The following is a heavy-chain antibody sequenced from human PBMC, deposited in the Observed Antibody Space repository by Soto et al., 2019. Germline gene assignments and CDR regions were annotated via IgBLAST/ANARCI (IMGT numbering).Heavy chain of an antibody. V-gene: IGHV3-30*18. CDR3: AKEQYYYDSSGGDYYYYGMDV. J-gene: IGHJ6*02. Sequence: GGSLRLSCAASGFTFSSYGMHWVRQAPGKGLEWVAVISYDGSNKYYADSVKGRFTISRDNSKNTLYLQMNSLRAEDTAVYYCAKEQYYYDSSGGDYYYYGMDVWSQGTTVTVSS. D-gene: IGHD3-22*01. CDR1: GFTFSSYG. CDR2: ISYDGSNK.